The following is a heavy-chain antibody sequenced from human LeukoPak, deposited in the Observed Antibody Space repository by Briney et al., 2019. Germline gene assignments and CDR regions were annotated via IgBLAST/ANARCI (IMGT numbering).Heavy chain of an antibody. CDR1: GGSISSYY. Sequence: SETLSLTCTVSGGSISSYYWSWIRQPPGKGPEWIGYIYYSGSTNYNPSLKSRVTISVDTSKNQFSLKLSSVTAADTAVYYCARHKKAFDIWGQGTMVTVSS. J-gene: IGHJ3*02. CDR2: IYYSGST. CDR3: ARHKKAFDI. V-gene: IGHV4-59*08.